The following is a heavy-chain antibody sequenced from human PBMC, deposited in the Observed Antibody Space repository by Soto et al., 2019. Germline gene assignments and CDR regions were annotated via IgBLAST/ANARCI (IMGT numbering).Heavy chain of an antibody. CDR3: ARAQEYDFWSGSPYYYYGMDV. D-gene: IGHD3-3*01. J-gene: IGHJ6*02. V-gene: IGHV3-30-3*01. CDR1: GFTFSSYA. Sequence: QVQLVDSGGGVVQPGRSLRLSCAASGFTFSSYAMHWVRQAPGKGLEWVAVISYDGSNKYYADSVKGRFTISRDNSKNTLYLQMNSLRAEDTAVYYCARAQEYDFWSGSPYYYYGMDVWGQGTTVTVSS. CDR2: ISYDGSNK.